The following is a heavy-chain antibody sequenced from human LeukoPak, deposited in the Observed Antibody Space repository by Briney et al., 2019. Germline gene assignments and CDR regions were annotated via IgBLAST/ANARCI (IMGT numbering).Heavy chain of an antibody. V-gene: IGHV3-30-3*01. J-gene: IGHJ6*02. CDR1: GFTFSSYA. D-gene: IGHD3-9*01. CDR2: ISYDGSNK. CDR3: ARELHYDILTGTTEARGYYYYGMDV. Sequence: PGGSLRLSCAASGFTFSSYAMHWVRQAPGKGLEWVAVISYDGSNKYYADSVKGRFTISRDNSKNTLYLQMNSLRAGDTAVCYCARELHYDILTGTTEARGYYYYGMDVWGQGTTVTVSS.